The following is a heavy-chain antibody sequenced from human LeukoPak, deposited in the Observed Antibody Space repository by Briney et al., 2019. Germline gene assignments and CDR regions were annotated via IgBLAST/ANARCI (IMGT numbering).Heavy chain of an antibody. Sequence: PGGSLRLSCAASGFTFSSYEMNWVRQAPGKGLEWVSSIRSDSNYIYYADSVKGRFTIPRDNAKNSLYLQMNSLRAEDTAVYYCARSVTMIVDWFDPWGQGTLVTVSS. D-gene: IGHD3-22*01. CDR1: GFTFSSYE. CDR3: ARSVTMIVDWFDP. J-gene: IGHJ5*02. CDR2: IRSDSNYI. V-gene: IGHV3-21*01.